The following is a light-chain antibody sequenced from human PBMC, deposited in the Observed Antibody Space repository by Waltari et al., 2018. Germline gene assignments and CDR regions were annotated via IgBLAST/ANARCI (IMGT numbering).Light chain of an antibody. V-gene: IGKV1-5*03. J-gene: IGKJ1*01. CDR1: QSLSKW. CDR3: QQYRNLWT. Sequence: DIQMTQSPSTLSASVGDTVTITCRASQSLSKWLACYQQKPGKAPKVLIYKASTLESGVPSRFSGSGSGTEFTLTISSLQPDDFATYYCQQYRNLWTFGQGTKVEIK. CDR2: KAS.